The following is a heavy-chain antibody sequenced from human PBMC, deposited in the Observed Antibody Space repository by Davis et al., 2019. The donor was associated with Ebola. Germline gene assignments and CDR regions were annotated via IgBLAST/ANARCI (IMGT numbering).Heavy chain of an antibody. Sequence: PSQTLSPTCPLSAGSISSHSWSWNRQPPGKVLEWSGYTYYIGSTNYNPSLKSRVTISVDTSKNQFSLKLSSVTAADTAVYYCASDSSSGIDYWRQGTLVTVSS. V-gene: IGHV4-59*11. J-gene: IGHJ4*02. D-gene: IGHD6-19*01. CDR1: AGSISSHS. CDR2: TYYIGST. CDR3: ASDSSSGIDY.